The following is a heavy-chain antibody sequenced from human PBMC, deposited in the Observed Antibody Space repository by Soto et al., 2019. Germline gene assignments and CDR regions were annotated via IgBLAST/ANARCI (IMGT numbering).Heavy chain of an antibody. J-gene: IGHJ4*02. V-gene: IGHV4-30-4*01. Sequence: QTLSLTCTVSGGSIRNGDYYWGWIRQPPGKGLEWIGYVYYSGTTYSHPSLNSRVSISVDTSENQFSLRLTSVTAADTAVYYCVTVNLVGAAYYFDYWGPGTLVTVSS. CDR3: VTVNLVGAAYYFDY. D-gene: IGHD1-26*01. CDR1: GGSIRNGDYY. CDR2: VYYSGTT.